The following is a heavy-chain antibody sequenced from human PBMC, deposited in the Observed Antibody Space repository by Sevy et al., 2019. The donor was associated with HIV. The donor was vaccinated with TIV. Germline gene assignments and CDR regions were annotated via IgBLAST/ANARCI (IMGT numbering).Heavy chain of an antibody. Sequence: GGSLRLSCAASGFTFSSYGMHWVRQAPGKGLEWVALIWYDGNHNYYADSVKGHFTISRDNANHMLYLEVSSLRAEDRTAYDCVRWHDYFGSDRSNLDSWGQGTLVTVSS. D-gene: IGHD3-10*01. J-gene: IGHJ4*02. CDR3: VRWHDYFGSDRSNLDS. V-gene: IGHV3-33*01. CDR1: GFTFSSYG. CDR2: IWYDGNHN.